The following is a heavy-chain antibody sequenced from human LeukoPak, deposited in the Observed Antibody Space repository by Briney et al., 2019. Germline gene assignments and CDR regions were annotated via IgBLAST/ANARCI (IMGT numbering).Heavy chain of an antibody. CDR1: GFTFSSYE. CDR2: ISSSGSTR. Sequence: PGGSLRLSCAVSGFTFSSYEMNWVRQAPGKGLEWVSYISSSGSTRYYADSVKGRFTISRDNAKNSVYLQMNSLSAEDTAVYYCARDEKSMITPALDYWGQGTLVIVSS. CDR3: ARDEKSMITPALDY. V-gene: IGHV3-48*03. J-gene: IGHJ4*02. D-gene: IGHD5/OR15-5a*01.